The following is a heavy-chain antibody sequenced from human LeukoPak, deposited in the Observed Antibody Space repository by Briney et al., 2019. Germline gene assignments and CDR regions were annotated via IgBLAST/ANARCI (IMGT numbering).Heavy chain of an antibody. CDR1: GGTFSSYA. CDR2: IIPIFGTA. D-gene: IGHD3-3*01. J-gene: IGHJ4*02. V-gene: IGHV1-69*05. Sequence: SVKVSCKASGGTFSSYAISWVRQAPGQGLEWMGRIIPIFGTANYAQKFQGRVTITTDESTGTAYMELSSLRSEDTAVYYCARETQDVHYRPFLEWLGTLFYWGQGTLVTVSS. CDR3: ARETQDVHYRPFLEWLGTLFY.